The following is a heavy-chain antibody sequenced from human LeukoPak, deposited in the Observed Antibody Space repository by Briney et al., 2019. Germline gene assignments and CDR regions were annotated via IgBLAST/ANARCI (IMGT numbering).Heavy chain of an antibody. V-gene: IGHV3-64*01. D-gene: IGHD1-26*01. J-gene: IGHJ4*02. CDR2: ISSNGGST. CDR3: ARSGGSPWAYYFDY. CDR1: GFTFSSYA. Sequence: GGSLRLSCAASGFTFSSYALHWVRQAPGKGLEYVSAISSNGGSTYYANSVKGRFTISRDNSKNTLYLQMGSLRAEDMAVYYCARSGGSPWAYYFDYWGQGTLVTISS.